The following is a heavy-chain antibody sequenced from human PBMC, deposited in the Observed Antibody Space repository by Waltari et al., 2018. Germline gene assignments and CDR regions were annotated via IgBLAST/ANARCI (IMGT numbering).Heavy chain of an antibody. CDR2: IIAANGDT. CDR1: GYTFTTHT. J-gene: IGHJ5*02. V-gene: IGHV1-3*01. Sequence: QVQLVQSGAEVKKPGASVKVSCKTSGYTFTTHTLHWVRQAPGQRLEWMGRIIAANGDTKYSQRFQARVTFTRDTVANTAFMEVSDLTPEDTTLYFCARDSGVVGGYFDPWGQGSLVIVS. CDR3: ARDSGVVGGYFDP. D-gene: IGHD3-3*01.